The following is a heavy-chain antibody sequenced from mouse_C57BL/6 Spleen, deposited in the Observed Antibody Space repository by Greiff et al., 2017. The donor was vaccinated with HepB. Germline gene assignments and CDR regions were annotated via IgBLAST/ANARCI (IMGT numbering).Heavy chain of an antibody. Sequence: VQLQQSGAELAKPGASVKLSCKASGYTFTSYWMHWVKQRPGQGLAWIGYINPSSGYTKYNQTFKDKATLTADKSSSTAYMQLSSLSYEDSAVYYCATYGYDEGFAYWGQGALVTVSA. D-gene: IGHD2-2*01. CDR1: GYTFTSYW. J-gene: IGHJ3*01. CDR3: ATYGYDEGFAY. CDR2: INPSSGYT. V-gene: IGHV1-7*01.